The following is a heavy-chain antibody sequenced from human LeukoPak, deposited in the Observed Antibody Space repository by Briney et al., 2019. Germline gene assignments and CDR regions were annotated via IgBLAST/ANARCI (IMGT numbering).Heavy chain of an antibody. J-gene: IGHJ3*02. D-gene: IGHD3-3*01. V-gene: IGHV4-61*02. CDR2: IYTSGST. CDR1: GGSISSGSYY. CDR3: AARGYDFWSGYQSDAFDI. Sequence: SETLSLTCTVSGGSISSGSYYWSWIRQPAGKGLEWIGRIYTSGSTNYNPSLKNRVTISVDTSKNQLPLKLSSVTAADTAVYYCAARGYDFWSGYQSDAFDIWGQGTMVTVSS.